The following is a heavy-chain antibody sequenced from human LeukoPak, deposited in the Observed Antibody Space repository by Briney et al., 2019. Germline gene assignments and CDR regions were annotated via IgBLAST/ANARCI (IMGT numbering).Heavy chain of an antibody. CDR3: TRDTSYYYDISRYYYVGSYFDY. J-gene: IGHJ4*02. D-gene: IGHD3-22*01. V-gene: IGHV3-49*04. Sequence: TGGSLRLSCTASGFTFGDYAMSWVRQAPGKGLEWVGFIRSKAYGGTTEYAASVKGRFTISRDDSKSIAYLQMNSLKTEDTAVYYCTRDTSYYYDISRYYYVGSYFDYWGQGTLVTVSS. CDR2: IRSKAYGGTT. CDR1: GFTFGDYA.